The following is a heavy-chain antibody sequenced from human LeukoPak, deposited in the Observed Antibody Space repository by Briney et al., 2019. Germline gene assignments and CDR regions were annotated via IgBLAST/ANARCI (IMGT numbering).Heavy chain of an antibody. Sequence: ASVKVSCKASGYTFTDYYMHWVRQVPGQGLEWMGWINPNSGDTNYAQKFQGRVTMTRDTSISTAYMELSRLRSDDTAVYYCARDIATAGSWFDPWGRGTLVTVSS. CDR1: GYTFTDYY. V-gene: IGHV1-2*02. J-gene: IGHJ5*02. D-gene: IGHD6-13*01. CDR2: INPNSGDT. CDR3: ARDIATAGSWFDP.